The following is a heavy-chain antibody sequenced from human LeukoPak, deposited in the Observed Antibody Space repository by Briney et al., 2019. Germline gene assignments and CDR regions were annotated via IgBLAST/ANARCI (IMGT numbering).Heavy chain of an antibody. V-gene: IGHV1-69*13. CDR2: IIPVFDTA. Sequence: GASVKVSCKASGGTFSSYDIRWVRQAPGQGLEWMGGIIPVFDTANYAQKFQGRVTITADESTNTAYMELSSLRFEDTAVYYCASQSHISMIRGVISFDYWGQGTLVTVSS. CDR3: ASQSHISMIRGVISFDY. J-gene: IGHJ4*02. CDR1: GGTFSSYD. D-gene: IGHD3-10*01.